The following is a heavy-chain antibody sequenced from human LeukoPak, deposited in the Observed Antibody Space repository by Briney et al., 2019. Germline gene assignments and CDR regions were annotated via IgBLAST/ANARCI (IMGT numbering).Heavy chain of an antibody. CDR2: VHPNSGNT. D-gene: IGHD1-14*01. CDR3: ARGPRNDP. J-gene: IGHJ5*02. CDR1: GYPFTTWE. V-gene: IGHV1-8*01. Sequence: ASVKVSCKTSGYPFTTWEINWVRQAAGQGLEWMGWVHPNSGNTAYAQKFQGRVTMTRDTSVSTAYMELSGLRSDDTAVYFCARGPRNDPWGQGTLVTVSS.